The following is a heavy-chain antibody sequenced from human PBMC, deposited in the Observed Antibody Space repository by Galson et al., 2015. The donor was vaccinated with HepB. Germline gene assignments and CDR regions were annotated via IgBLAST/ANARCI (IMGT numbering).Heavy chain of an antibody. Sequence: SLRLSCAASGFTFSSYAMHWVRQAPGKGLEWVAVISYDGSNKYYADSVKGRFTISRDNSKNTLYLQMNSLRAEDTAVYYCARDEVVLFVATTLFDYWGQGTLVTVSS. D-gene: IGHD5-12*01. V-gene: IGHV3-30*04. CDR1: GFTFSSYA. CDR2: ISYDGSNK. CDR3: ARDEVVLFVATTLFDY. J-gene: IGHJ4*02.